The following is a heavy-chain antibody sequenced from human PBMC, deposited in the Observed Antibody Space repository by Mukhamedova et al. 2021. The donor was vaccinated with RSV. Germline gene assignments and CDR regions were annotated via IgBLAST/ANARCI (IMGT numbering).Heavy chain of an antibody. J-gene: IGHJ4*02. CDR3: AKDRVCSSTNCDFDY. CDR2: ISAPGGNT. V-gene: IGHV3-23*01. D-gene: IGHD2-2*01. Sequence: QAPGNGPEWVAGISAPGGNTFYADSVKGRLTISRDNSKKTLYLQMNSLRAEDTAVYYCAKDRVCSSTNCDFDYWGQGTLVTVSS.